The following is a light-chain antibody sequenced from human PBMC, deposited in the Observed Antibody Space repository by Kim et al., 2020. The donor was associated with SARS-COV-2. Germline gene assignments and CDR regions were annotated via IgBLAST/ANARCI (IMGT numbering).Light chain of an antibody. CDR1: AGAVTSGYD. CDR2: NTN. Sequence: PGGTVTLTCASSAGAVTSGYDSIWFQQKPGQVPRALIHNTNKKHSGTPARFSGSLLGGKAALTLSAVQPEDEADYYCLLYYRAIWVFGGGTKLTVL. V-gene: IGLV7-43*01. J-gene: IGLJ3*02. CDR3: LLYYRAIWV.